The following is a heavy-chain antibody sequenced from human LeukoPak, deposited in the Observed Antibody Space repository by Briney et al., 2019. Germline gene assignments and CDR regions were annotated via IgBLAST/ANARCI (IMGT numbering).Heavy chain of an antibody. Sequence: GGSLRLPCAASGFTFSSYAMHWVRQAPGKGLEWVAVISYDGSNKYYADSVKGRFTISRDNSKNTLYLQMNSLRAEDTAVYYCARPRGKQAAARSDAFDIWGQGTMVTVSS. CDR1: GFTFSSYA. J-gene: IGHJ3*02. V-gene: IGHV3-30-3*01. CDR2: ISYDGSNK. D-gene: IGHD6-13*01. CDR3: ARPRGKQAAARSDAFDI.